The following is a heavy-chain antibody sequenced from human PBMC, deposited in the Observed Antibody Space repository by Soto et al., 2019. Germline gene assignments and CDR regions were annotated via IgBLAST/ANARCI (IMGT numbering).Heavy chain of an antibody. CDR3: AHGRGWLSYF. Sequence: QITLKESGPTLLRPTQTLTLTCTFSGFSLNTPAVSVNWIRQPPGEALEWLALIYWDDDNHYSPSLRSRLTITKDTTKNQVVLTMTNTDPVDTGTYYCAHGRGWLSYFWGQGALVTVSS. CDR1: GFSLNTPAVS. D-gene: IGHD6-19*01. V-gene: IGHV2-5*02. CDR2: IYWDDDN. J-gene: IGHJ4*02.